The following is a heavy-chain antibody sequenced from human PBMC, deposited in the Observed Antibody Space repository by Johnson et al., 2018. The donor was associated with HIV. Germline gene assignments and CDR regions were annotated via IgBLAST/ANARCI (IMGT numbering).Heavy chain of an antibody. J-gene: IGHJ3*02. Sequence: QVQLVESGGGVVQPGRSLRLSCVASGFVFSDSHMSWIRQAPGKGLEWISYVSSGGSSIYYADSVKGRFTISRDNSKNTLYLQMNSLRVEDTAVYYCARDPGGSLGAFDIWGQGTIVTVSS. CDR1: GFVFSDSH. CDR2: VSSGGSSI. V-gene: IGHV3-11*04. CDR3: ARDPGGSLGAFDI. D-gene: IGHD1-26*01.